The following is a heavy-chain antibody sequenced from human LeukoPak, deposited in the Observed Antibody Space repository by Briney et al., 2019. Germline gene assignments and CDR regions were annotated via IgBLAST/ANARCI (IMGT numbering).Heavy chain of an antibody. V-gene: IGHV5-51*01. Sequence: GESLEISCKGSGYSLTSYWIGWARQMPGKGLEWMGIIYPGDSDTRYSPSFQGQVTISADKSISTAYLQWSSLKASDTAMYYCARPPSGYSGYDSYFDYWGQGTLVTVSS. CDR2: IYPGDSDT. J-gene: IGHJ4*02. D-gene: IGHD5-12*01. CDR1: GYSLTSYW. CDR3: ARPPSGYSGYDSYFDY.